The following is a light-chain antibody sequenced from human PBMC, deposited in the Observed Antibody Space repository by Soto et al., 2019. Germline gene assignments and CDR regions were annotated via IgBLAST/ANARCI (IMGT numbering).Light chain of an antibody. CDR2: AAS. J-gene: IGKJ4*01. CDR3: QQTPSFTLT. CDR1: QGISSW. V-gene: IGKV1-12*01. Sequence: DIQMTQSPSFVSASVGDRVTITCRASQGISSWLAWYQHKPGRAPKLLIHAASSLESGIPSRFSGSGSGTDFTHTISRLHPDAFASYYCQQTPSFTLTFSGGTQGEIK.